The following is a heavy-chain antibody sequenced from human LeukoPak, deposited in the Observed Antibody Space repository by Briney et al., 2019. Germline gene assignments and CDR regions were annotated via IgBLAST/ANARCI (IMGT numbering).Heavy chain of an antibody. D-gene: IGHD4-17*01. V-gene: IGHV3-66*01. Sequence: GGSLRLSCAASGFTVSSDYMSWVRQAPGKGLEFVSVIYSGGTTFYADSVKGRFTISRDNAKNSLYLQMNSLRAEDTAVYYCARDRDGDVQGDYWGQGTLVTVSS. CDR2: IYSGGTT. CDR3: ARDRDGDVQGDY. J-gene: IGHJ4*02. CDR1: GFTVSSDY.